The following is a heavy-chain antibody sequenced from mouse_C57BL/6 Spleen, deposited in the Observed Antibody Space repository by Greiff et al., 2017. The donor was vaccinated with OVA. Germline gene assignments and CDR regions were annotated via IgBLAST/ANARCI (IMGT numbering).Heavy chain of an antibody. D-gene: IGHD6-2*01. CDR1: GYSITSGYY. V-gene: IGHV3-6*01. J-gene: IGHJ1*03. CDR2: ISYDGSN. Sequence: EVQLVESGPGLVKPSQSLSLTCSVTGYSITSGYYWNWIRQFPGNKLEWMGYISYDGSNNYNPSLKNRISITRDTSKNQFFLKLNSVTTEDTATYYCAREVVPGYFDVWGTGTTVTVSS. CDR3: AREVVPGYFDV.